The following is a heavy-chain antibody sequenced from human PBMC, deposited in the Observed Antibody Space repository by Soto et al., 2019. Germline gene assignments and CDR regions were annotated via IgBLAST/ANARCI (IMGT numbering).Heavy chain of an antibody. CDR1: VGTFSSYG. V-gene: IGHV1-69*01. Sequence: QVQLVQSGAEVKKPGSSVKVSCKASVGTFSSYGINWVRQAPGQGVEWMGGVIPIFGNTNYAQKFQGRLTISADESMTTAYMELSSLRSEDTAVYYCARAGAKSKQCDYFDYWGPGTLVTVSS. J-gene: IGHJ4*02. CDR3: ARAGAKSKQCDYFDY. CDR2: VIPIFGNT.